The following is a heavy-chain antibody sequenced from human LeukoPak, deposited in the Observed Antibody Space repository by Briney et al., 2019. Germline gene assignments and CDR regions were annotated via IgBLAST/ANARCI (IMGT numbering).Heavy chain of an antibody. Sequence: ASVKVSCKASGYTFTSYGISWVRQAPGQGLEWMGWISAYNGNTNYAQKLQGRVTMTTDTSTSTAYMELRSLRSDDTAVYYCARVRANYYDSSGSPLYYFDYWGQGTLVTVSS. V-gene: IGHV1-18*01. CDR1: GYTFTSYG. CDR3: ARVRANYYDSSGSPLYYFDY. D-gene: IGHD3-22*01. J-gene: IGHJ4*02. CDR2: ISAYNGNT.